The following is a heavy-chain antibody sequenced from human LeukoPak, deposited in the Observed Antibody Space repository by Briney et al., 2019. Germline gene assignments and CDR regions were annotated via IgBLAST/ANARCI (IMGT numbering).Heavy chain of an antibody. D-gene: IGHD3-22*01. CDR2: ISGSGGST. CDR3: SRNGYYDSSGYVSYYYYGMDV. Sequence: GGSLRLSCAASGFTFSSYAMSWVRQAPGKGLEWVSAISGSGGSTYYADSVKGRFTISRDNSKNTLYLQMNSLRAEDTAVYYCSRNGYYDSSGYVSYYYYGMDVWGQGTTVTVSS. J-gene: IGHJ6*02. V-gene: IGHV3-23*01. CDR1: GFTFSSYA.